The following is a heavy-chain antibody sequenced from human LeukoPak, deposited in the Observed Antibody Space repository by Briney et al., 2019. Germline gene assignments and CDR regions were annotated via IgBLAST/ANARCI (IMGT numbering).Heavy chain of an antibody. CDR3: ARVALGWFDP. J-gene: IGHJ5*02. V-gene: IGHV4-34*01. Sequence: SETLSLTCAVYGGSFSGYYWSWIRQPPGKGLEWIGEINHSGSTNYNPSLKSRVTISVDTSKNQFSQKLSSVTAADTAVYYCARVALGWFDPWGQGTLVTVSS. CDR2: INHSGST. CDR1: GGSFSGYY.